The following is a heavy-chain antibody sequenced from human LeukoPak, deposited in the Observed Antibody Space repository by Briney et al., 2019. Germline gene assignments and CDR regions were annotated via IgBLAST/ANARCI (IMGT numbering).Heavy chain of an antibody. CDR1: GFTFNSFA. CDR3: AKSLGVGGYTRYKGFDQ. D-gene: IGHD3-16*02. V-gene: IGHV3-23*01. J-gene: IGHJ4*02. Sequence: PGGFLSLSCAASGFTFNSFAMNWVRQAPGKGLEWVSSISGSDGSSHYADFVKGRFTISRDNSKNTLHLQMNSLRAEDTAVYYCAKSLGVGGYTRYKGFDQWGQGTLVTVSS. CDR2: ISGSDGSS.